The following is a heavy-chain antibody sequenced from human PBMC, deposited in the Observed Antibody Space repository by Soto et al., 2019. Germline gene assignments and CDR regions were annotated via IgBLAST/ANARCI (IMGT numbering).Heavy chain of an antibody. J-gene: IGHJ4*02. CDR3: ARDRSGDYYADY. CDR1: GGSISSGDYY. V-gene: IGHV4-30-4*01. CDR2: ISYSGST. Sequence: PSETLSLTCTVSGGSISSGDYYWSWIRQPPGKGLEWIGYISYSGSTYYNPSLKSRVTISVDTSKNQFSLKLSSVTAADTAVYYCARDRSGDYYADYWGQGTLVTVSS. D-gene: IGHD3-3*01.